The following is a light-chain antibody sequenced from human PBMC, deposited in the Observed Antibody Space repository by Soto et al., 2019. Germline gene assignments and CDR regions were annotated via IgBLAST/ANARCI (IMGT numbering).Light chain of an antibody. J-gene: IGLJ7*01. CDR1: SSDVGGYNY. Sequence: QSVLTQPASVSGSPGQSITISCTGTSSDVGGYNYVSWYQQHPGKAPKLMIYDVSNRPSGVSNRFSGSKSGNTAYLTISGLQAEDEADYYCSSYTSSSTPLFGGGTQLTVL. CDR2: DVS. CDR3: SSYTSSSTPL. V-gene: IGLV2-14*01.